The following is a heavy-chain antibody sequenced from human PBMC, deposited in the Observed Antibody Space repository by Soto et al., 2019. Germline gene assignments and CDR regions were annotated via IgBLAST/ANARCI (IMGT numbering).Heavy chain of an antibody. Sequence: QITLKESGPTLVKPTQNLTLTCTFSGFSRSTSGVGVGWFRQPPGKALEWLALIYWDDDKRYTPSLKSRLTITKATSKIPVVLTNTNMDPVNTATYYVAHSLIGYYYDSSGSNWYDPWGKGTLVTVSS. CDR2: IYWDDDK. CDR1: GFSRSTSGVG. D-gene: IGHD3-22*01. CDR3: AHSLIGYYYDSSGSNWYDP. J-gene: IGHJ5*02. V-gene: IGHV2-5*02.